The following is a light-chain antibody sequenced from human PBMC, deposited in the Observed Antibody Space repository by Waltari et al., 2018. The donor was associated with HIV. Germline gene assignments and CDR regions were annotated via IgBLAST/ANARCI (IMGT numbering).Light chain of an antibody. CDR1: SSNLGLGYD. V-gene: IGLV1-40*01. Sequence: QSVLTQPPSVSGAPGQRVTISCTGSSSNLGLGYDVQWYQQLPGTAPKLLVYDKISRPSGGPDRVSGTKSGTSASLAITGLQAEDEANYYCQSYDNSLSAWVFGGGTKVTVL. CDR3: QSYDNSLSAWV. J-gene: IGLJ3*02. CDR2: DKI.